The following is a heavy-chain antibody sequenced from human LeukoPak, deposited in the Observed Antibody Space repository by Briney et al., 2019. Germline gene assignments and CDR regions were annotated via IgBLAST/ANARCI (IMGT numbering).Heavy chain of an antibody. V-gene: IGHV4-59*12. CDR1: GVSISNYY. CDR3: ARDPATECSNGVCYKASWFDP. CDR2: IYYSGST. J-gene: IGHJ5*02. D-gene: IGHD2-8*01. Sequence: SETLSLTCTVSGVSISNYYWSWIRQPPGKGLEWIGYIYYSGSTNYNPSLKSRVTISVDRTKNHFSLKLSSVTAADTAMYYCARDPATECSNGVCYKASWFDPWGQGTLVTVSS.